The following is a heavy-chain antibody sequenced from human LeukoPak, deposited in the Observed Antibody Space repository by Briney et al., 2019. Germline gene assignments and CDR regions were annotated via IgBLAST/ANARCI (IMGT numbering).Heavy chain of an antibody. CDR1: GYTFTSYY. Sequence: GASVKVSCKASGYTFTSYYMHWVRQAPGQGLEWMVIINPSGGSTSYAQKFQGRVTMTRDMSTSTVYMELSSLRSEDTAVYYCARVVGDDFWSGYSYNWFDPWGQGTLVTVSS. CDR3: ARVVGDDFWSGYSYNWFDP. D-gene: IGHD3-3*01. CDR2: INPSGGST. V-gene: IGHV1-46*01. J-gene: IGHJ5*02.